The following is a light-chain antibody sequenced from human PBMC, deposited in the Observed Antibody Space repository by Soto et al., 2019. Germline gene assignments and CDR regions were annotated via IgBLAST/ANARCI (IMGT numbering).Light chain of an antibody. Sequence: QSVLTQPPSASGTPGQRITISCSGSSSNIGSNTVNWYRQLPGTAPKLLIYKNNQWPSGIPDRFSGSKSGTSASLAISGLQSEDEADYYCAAWDDSLNDVVFGGGTKLTVL. V-gene: IGLV1-44*01. CDR1: SSNIGSNT. CDR2: KNN. CDR3: AAWDDSLNDVV. J-gene: IGLJ2*01.